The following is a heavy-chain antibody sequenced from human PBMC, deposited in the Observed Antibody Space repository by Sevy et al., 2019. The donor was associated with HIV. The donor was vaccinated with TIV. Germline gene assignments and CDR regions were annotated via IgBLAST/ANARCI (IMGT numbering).Heavy chain of an antibody. J-gene: IGHJ4*02. D-gene: IGHD3-10*01. CDR2: INTFTGDT. CDR1: GYTFSTYG. V-gene: IGHV1-18*01. CDR3: AIQITKIRGDQGPFDY. Sequence: ASVKVSCEASGYTFSTYGINWVRQAPGQGLEWMGWINTFTGDTNYLQKLQDRVTMTKDTSTSTVYMKLRSLRSDDTAVYYCAIQITKIRGDQGPFDYWGQGTLVTVSS.